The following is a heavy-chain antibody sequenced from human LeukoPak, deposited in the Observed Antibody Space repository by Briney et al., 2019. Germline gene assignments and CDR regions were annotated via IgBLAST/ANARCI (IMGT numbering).Heavy chain of an antibody. CDR3: ARDLAHSSSWYREGYYYYYGMDV. CDR2: ISSSSSYI. CDR1: GFTFSSYS. Sequence: GGSLRLSCAASGFTFSSYSMNWVRQAPGKGLEWVSSISSSSSYIYYADSVKGRFTISRDNAKNSLYLQMNSLRAEDTAVYYCARDLAHSSSWYREGYYYYYGMDVWGQGTTVTVSS. J-gene: IGHJ6*02. D-gene: IGHD6-13*01. V-gene: IGHV3-21*01.